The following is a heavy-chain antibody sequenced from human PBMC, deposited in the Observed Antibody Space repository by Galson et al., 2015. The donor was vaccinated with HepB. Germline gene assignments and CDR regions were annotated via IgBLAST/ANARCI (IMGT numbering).Heavy chain of an antibody. CDR1: GFIFRHHA. CDR3: VKEGSGFGGDCFDP. Sequence: SLRLSCAGSGFIFRHHAMAWIRQAPGKGLEWVSGINGRGSTRSYSDAVKGRFPISRDNSKDTVFSQMDNRRAEDTAVYHCVKEGSGFGGDCFDPWGQGALVTVS. J-gene: IGHJ5*02. CDR2: INGRGSTR. V-gene: IGHV3-23*01. D-gene: IGHD3-16*01.